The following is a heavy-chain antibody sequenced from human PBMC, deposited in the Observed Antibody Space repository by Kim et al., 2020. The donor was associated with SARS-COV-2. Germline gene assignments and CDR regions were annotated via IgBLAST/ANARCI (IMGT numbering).Heavy chain of an antibody. CDR1: GGSFSGYY. J-gene: IGHJ4*02. V-gene: IGHV4-34*01. CDR3: ARGRVQSTGIAAAYVFFDY. CDR2: INHSGST. Sequence: SETLSLTCAVYGGSFSGYYWSWIRQPPGKGLEWIGEINHSGSTNYNPSLKSRVTISVDTSKNQFSLKLSSVTAADTAVYYCARGRVQSTGIAAAYVFFDYWGQGTLVTVSS. D-gene: IGHD6-13*01.